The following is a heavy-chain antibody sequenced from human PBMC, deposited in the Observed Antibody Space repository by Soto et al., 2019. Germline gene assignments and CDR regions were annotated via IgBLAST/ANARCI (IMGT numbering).Heavy chain of an antibody. V-gene: IGHV3-21*01. Sequence: PGGSLSLSCAASGFTFSSYSMNWVRQAPGKGLEWVSSISSSSSYIYYADSVKGRFTISRDNAKNSLYLQMNSLRAEDTAVYYCASPPGYSRGWYPERWGQGTMVTVSS. D-gene: IGHD6-19*01. CDR1: GFTFSSYS. J-gene: IGHJ3*01. CDR2: ISSSSSYI. CDR3: ASPPGYSRGWYPER.